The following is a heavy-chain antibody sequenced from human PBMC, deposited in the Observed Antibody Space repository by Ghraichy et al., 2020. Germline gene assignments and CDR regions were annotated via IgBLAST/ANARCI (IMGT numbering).Heavy chain of an antibody. CDR1: GGTFSSYA. V-gene: IGHV1-69*13. Sequence: SVKVSCKASGGTFSSYAISWVRQAPGQGLEWMGGIIPIFGTANYAQKFQGRVTITADESTSTAYMELSSLRSEDTAVYYCARDGLYCSGGSCYDYWGQGTLVTVSS. D-gene: IGHD2-15*01. CDR3: ARDGLYCSGGSCYDY. CDR2: IIPIFGTA. J-gene: IGHJ4*02.